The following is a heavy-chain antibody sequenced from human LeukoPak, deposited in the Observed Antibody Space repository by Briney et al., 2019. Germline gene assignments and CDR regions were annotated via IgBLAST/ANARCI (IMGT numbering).Heavy chain of an antibody. CDR2: ISTDTGNT. Sequence: ASVKVSCKCSGYTFKSYDVTWVRQAPGQGLEWMGWISTDTGNTNYAQSLQGRVTMTTDTSTTTAYMELRSLRSDDTAVYYCARGATYGSNSWTLRWDYFDSRGQGTLVTVSS. CDR1: GYTFKSYD. J-gene: IGHJ4*02. D-gene: IGHD6-13*01. CDR3: ARGATYGSNSWTLRWDYFDS. V-gene: IGHV1-18*01.